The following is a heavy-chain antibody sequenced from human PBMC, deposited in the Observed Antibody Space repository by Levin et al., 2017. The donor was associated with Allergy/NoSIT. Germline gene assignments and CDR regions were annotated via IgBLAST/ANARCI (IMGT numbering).Heavy chain of an antibody. D-gene: IGHD1-26*01. CDR3: AREGSSGSYLDY. J-gene: IGHJ4*02. Sequence: LGESLKISCAASGFTFSSYSMNWVRQAPGKGLEWVSYIVSSGGTTYSADSVRGRFTISRDNAKNSLYLQMNSLRDEDTAVYYCAREGSSGSYLDYWGQGTLVTVSS. CDR2: IVSSGGTT. CDR1: GFTFSSYS. V-gene: IGHV3-48*02.